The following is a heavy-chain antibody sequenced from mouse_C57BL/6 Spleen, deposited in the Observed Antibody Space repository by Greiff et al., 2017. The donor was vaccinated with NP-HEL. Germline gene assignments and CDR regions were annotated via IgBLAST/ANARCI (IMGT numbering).Heavy chain of an antibody. CDR3: TTRSTMVTTGDY. CDR2: IDPENGDT. J-gene: IGHJ2*01. D-gene: IGHD2-2*01. V-gene: IGHV14-4*01. Sequence: VQLKQSGAELVRPGASVKLSCTASGFNIKDDYMHWVKQRPEQGLEWIGWIDPENGDTEYASKFQGKATITADTSSNTAYLQLSSLTSEDTAVYYCTTRSTMVTTGDYWGQGTTLTVSS. CDR1: GFNIKDDY.